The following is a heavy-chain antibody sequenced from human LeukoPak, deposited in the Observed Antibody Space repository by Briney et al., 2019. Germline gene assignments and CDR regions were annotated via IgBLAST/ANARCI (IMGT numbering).Heavy chain of an antibody. Sequence: PSETLSLTCAVYGGSFSGYYWSWIRQPPGKGLEWIGEINHSGSTNYNPSLKSRVTISVDTSKNQFSLKLSSVTAADTAVYYRARAGRGWGYYFRAEYFQHWGQGTLVTVSS. J-gene: IGHJ1*01. CDR1: GGSFSGYY. V-gene: IGHV4-34*01. CDR3: ARAGRGWGYYFRAEYFQH. D-gene: IGHD3-22*01. CDR2: INHSGST.